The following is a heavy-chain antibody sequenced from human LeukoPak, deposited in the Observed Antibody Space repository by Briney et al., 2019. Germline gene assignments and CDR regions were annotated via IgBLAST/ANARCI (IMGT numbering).Heavy chain of an antibody. J-gene: IGHJ4*02. CDR2: IYYSGST. CDR1: GGSISSYY. V-gene: IGHV4-59*08. Sequence: SETLSLTCTVSGGSISSYYRSWIRQPPGKGLEWIGDIYYSGSTNYNPSLKSRVTISVDTSKNQFSLKLSSVTAADTAVYYCTRHGGGYYYFDYWGRGTLVTVSS. D-gene: IGHD2-21*01. CDR3: TRHGGGYYYFDY.